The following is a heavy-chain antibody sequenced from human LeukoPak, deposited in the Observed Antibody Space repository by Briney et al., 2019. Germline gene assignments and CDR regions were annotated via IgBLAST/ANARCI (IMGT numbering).Heavy chain of an antibody. CDR3: ASGGYDSSFDY. CDR1: GFTFSSYE. J-gene: IGHJ4*01. CDR2: ISSSGSTI. V-gene: IGHV3-48*03. D-gene: IGHD5-12*01. Sequence: GGSLRLSCAASGFTFSSYEMNWVRQAPGKGLEWVSYISSSGSTIYYADSVKGRFTISRDNAKNSLYLQMNSLRAEDTAVYYCASGGYDSSFDYWGHGTLVTVSS.